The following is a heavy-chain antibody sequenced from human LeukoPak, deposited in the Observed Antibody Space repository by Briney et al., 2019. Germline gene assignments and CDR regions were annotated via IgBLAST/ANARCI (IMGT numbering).Heavy chain of an antibody. CDR1: GGTFSSYA. J-gene: IGHJ4*02. CDR2: IIPIFGTA. CDR3: ARGGEVSLLWFGELIKTSSYFDY. Sequence: SVKVSCKASGGTFSSYAISWVRQAPGQGLEWMGGIIPIFGTASYAQKFQGRVTMTRDTSTSTVYMELSSLRSEDTAVYYCARGGEVSLLWFGELIKTSSYFDYWGQGTLVTVSS. D-gene: IGHD3-10*01. V-gene: IGHV1-69*05.